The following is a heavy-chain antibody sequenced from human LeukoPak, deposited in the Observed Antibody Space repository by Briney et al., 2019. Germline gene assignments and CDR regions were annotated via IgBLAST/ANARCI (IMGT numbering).Heavy chain of an antibody. CDR1: GGSISSSSYY. CDR3: ARAMRNLYYYESSGFKRHAFDI. CDR2: IDDSGRT. J-gene: IGHJ3*02. D-gene: IGHD3-22*01. V-gene: IGHV4-39*07. Sequence: PSETLSLTCTVSGGSISSSSYYWGWIRQPPGRGLERIGSIDDSGRTNYNPSLKTPVTISVDTSNNQFSLKLSSVTAADTAVYYCARAMRNLYYYESSGFKRHAFDIWGQGTMVTVSS.